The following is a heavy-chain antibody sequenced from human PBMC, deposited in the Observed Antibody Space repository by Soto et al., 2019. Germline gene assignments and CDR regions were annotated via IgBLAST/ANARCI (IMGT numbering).Heavy chain of an antibody. D-gene: IGHD6-19*01. V-gene: IGHV6-1*01. CDR3: AREAGGWQVFKYYFDY. CDR2: TYYRSKWYN. CDR1: GDSVSSNSAA. Sequence: CALSGDSVSSNSAAWNWIRQSPSRGLEWLGRTYYRSKWYNDYAVSVKSRITINPDTSKNQFSLQLNSVTPEDTAVYYCAREAGGWQVFKYYFDYWGQGTLVTVSS. J-gene: IGHJ4*02.